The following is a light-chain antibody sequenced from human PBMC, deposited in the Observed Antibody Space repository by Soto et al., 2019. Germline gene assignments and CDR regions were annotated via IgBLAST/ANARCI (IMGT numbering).Light chain of an antibody. Sequence: QSVLTQPPSVSAAPGQKVTISCSGSSSNIGNNYVSWYQQLPGTAPQLLIYDNNERPSGIPARFSGSKSGTSATLGITGLQTGDEADYYCGTWDSSLSAVVFGGGTKLTVL. V-gene: IGLV1-51*01. J-gene: IGLJ2*01. CDR2: DNN. CDR3: GTWDSSLSAVV. CDR1: SSNIGNNY.